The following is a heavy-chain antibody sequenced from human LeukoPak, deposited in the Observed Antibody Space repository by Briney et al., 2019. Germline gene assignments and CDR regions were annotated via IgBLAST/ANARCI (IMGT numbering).Heavy chain of an antibody. Sequence: GGSLRLSCAVSGFTFDTSPMTWVRQAPGEGLEWVSAISASGETTYYADSVKGRFTISRDNSKDTLYLQMDSLRADDTAVYYCAKDRGYWGQGTLVTVSS. CDR2: ISASGETT. CDR3: AKDRGY. J-gene: IGHJ4*02. CDR1: GFTFDTSP. V-gene: IGHV3-23*01.